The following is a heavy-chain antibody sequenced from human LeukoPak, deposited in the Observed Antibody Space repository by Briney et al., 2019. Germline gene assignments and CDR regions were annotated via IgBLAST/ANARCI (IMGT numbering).Heavy chain of an antibody. CDR2: INNDGSIT. V-gene: IGHV3-74*01. Sequence: GGSLRLSCAASGLTFSNYWVHWVRQAPGKGLVWVSRINNDGSITSYAGSVKGRFTISSDTAKNTHYLQMNSLRAEDTAVYYCASGIWGPFDFWGQGALVTVSS. J-gene: IGHJ4*02. CDR1: GLTFSNYW. CDR3: ASGIWGPFDF. D-gene: IGHD7-27*01.